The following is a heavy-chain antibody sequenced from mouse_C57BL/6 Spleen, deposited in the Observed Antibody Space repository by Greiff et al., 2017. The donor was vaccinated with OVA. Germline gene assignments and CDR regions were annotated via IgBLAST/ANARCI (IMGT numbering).Heavy chain of an antibody. V-gene: IGHV1-69*01. D-gene: IGHD2-5*01. J-gene: IGHJ2*01. CDR1: GYTFTSYW. Sequence: VQLQQPGAELVMPGASVKLSCKASGYTFTSYWMHWVKQGPGQGLEWIGEIDPSDSYTNYNQKFKGKSTLTVDKSSSTAYMQLSSLTSEDSAVYYCARNSNRTYFDYWGQGTTLTVSS. CDR2: IDPSDSYT. CDR3: ARNSNRTYFDY.